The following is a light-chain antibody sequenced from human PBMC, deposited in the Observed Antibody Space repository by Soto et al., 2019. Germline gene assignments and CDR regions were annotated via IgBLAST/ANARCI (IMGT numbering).Light chain of an antibody. CDR1: QYVHTS. CDR3: QQYNQCHRTWT. V-gene: IGKV3-15*01. J-gene: IGKJ1*01. Sequence: EIVMTQSPGTLSVSPRERVTVSCRASQYVHTSLAWYQQKSGQAPRLLIYGASIRAPGVPVRFSGSGSGTEFTLTIDNLQSEDSAVYYCQQYNQCHRTWTFGQGTKVEI. CDR2: GAS.